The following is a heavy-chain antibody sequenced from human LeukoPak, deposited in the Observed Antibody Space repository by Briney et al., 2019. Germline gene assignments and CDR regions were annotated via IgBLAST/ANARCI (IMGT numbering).Heavy chain of an antibody. CDR2: TYTSGSN. J-gene: IGHJ6*03. CDR1: GGSISSGSYY. V-gene: IGHV4-61*02. D-gene: IGHD6-6*01. CDR3: AREVRSSSSYYYYYYMDV. Sequence: SQTLSLTCTVSGGSISSGSYYWSWIRQPAGQGLEGIGRTYTSGSNNYNPSLKSRVTISVDTSKNQFSLELSSMTAADTAVYYCAREVRSSSSYYYYYYMDVWGKGTTVTVSS.